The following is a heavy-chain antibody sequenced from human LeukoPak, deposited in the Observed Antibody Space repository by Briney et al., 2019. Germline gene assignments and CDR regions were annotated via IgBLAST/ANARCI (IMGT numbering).Heavy chain of an antibody. CDR2: IRYDGSNK. CDR1: GFTFSSYG. V-gene: IGHV3-30*02. CDR3: ATDLGTTVYAFDI. J-gene: IGHJ3*02. Sequence: SGGSLRLSCAASGFTFSSYGMHWVRQAPGKGLEWVAFIRYDGSNKYYADSVKGRFTISRDNSKNTLYLQMNSLRSEDTAVYYCATDLGTTVYAFDIWGQGTMVTVSS. D-gene: IGHD4-17*01.